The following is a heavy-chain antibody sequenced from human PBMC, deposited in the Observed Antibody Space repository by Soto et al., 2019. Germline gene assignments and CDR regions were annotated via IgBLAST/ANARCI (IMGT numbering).Heavy chain of an antibody. CDR2: TIPFTLTP. D-gene: IGHD6-6*01. CDR3: AGGDHSTSLGGMDV. V-gene: IGHV1-69*01. J-gene: IGHJ6*02. CDR1: GGSFNSYA. Sequence: QVQMVQSGAELKKPGSSVKVSCKTSGGSFNSYAINWVRQAPGQGLEWLGGTIPFTLTPNYAQQFQGRVTITADEPTSTGYLELSSLRSDDTAVYYCAGGDHSTSLGGMDVWGQGTTVIVSS.